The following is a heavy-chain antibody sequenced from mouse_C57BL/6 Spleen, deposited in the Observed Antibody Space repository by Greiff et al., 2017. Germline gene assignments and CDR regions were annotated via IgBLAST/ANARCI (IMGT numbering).Heavy chain of an antibody. J-gene: IGHJ2*01. Sequence: VQLKQSGAELVRPGASVKLSCTASGFNIKDYYMHWVKQRPEQGLEWIGRIDPEDGDPEYAPKFQGKATMTADTSSNTAYLQLSSLTSEDTAVYYCTTGGGYRDYFDYWGQGTTLTVSS. CDR1: GFNIKDYY. D-gene: IGHD2-2*01. CDR2: IDPEDGDP. V-gene: IGHV14-1*01. CDR3: TTGGGYRDYFDY.